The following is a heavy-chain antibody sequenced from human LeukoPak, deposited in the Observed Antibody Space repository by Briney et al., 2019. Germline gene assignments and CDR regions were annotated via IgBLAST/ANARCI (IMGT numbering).Heavy chain of an antibody. J-gene: IGHJ3*02. CDR2: IYYSGST. V-gene: IGHV4-59*01. Sequence: SETLSLTCTVSGGSISDYYWSWIRQPPGKGLEWIGYIYYSGSTNYNPSFKSRVTISLDTSKNQFSLKLSSVTAADTAVYYCARGLVGARSWNDAFDIWGQGTMVTVSS. CDR3: ARGLVGARSWNDAFDI. D-gene: IGHD1-26*01. CDR1: GGSISDYY.